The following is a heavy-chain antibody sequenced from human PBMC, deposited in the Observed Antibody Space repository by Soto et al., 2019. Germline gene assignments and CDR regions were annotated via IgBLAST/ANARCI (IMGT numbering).Heavy chain of an antibody. J-gene: IGHJ6*02. Sequence: PSETLSLTCTVSGGSISSGGYYWSWIRQHPGKGLEWIGYIYYSGSTYYNPSLKSRVTISVDTSRNQFSLKLSSVTAADTAVYYCARDCSGGSCYHYYGMDVWGQGTTVTVSS. V-gene: IGHV4-31*03. D-gene: IGHD2-15*01. CDR2: IYYSGST. CDR1: GGSISSGGYY. CDR3: ARDCSGGSCYHYYGMDV.